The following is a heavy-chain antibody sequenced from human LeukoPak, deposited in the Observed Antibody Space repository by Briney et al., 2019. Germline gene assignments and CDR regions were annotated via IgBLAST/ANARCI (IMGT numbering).Heavy chain of an antibody. CDR2: ISYDGSNK. D-gene: IGHD6-13*01. V-gene: IGHV3-30*18. Sequence: HPGGSLRLSCAASGFTFSSYGMHWVRQAPGKGLEWVAVISYDGSNKYYADSVKGRFTISRDNSKNTLYLQMNSLRAEDTAVYYCAKGDSSSWYSIGYWGQGTLVTVSS. CDR3: AKGDSSSWYSIGY. CDR1: GFTFSSYG. J-gene: IGHJ4*02.